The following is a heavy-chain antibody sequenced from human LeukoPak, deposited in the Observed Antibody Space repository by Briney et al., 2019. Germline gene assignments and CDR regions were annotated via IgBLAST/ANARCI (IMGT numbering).Heavy chain of an antibody. Sequence: PGRSLRLSCAASGFTFDDYAMHWVRQAPGKGLEWVSGISWNSGCIGYADSVKGRFTISRDNAKNSLYLQMNSLRAEDTALYYCAKASLAAAGKIDYWGQGTLVTVSS. CDR3: AKASLAAAGKIDY. CDR2: ISWNSGCI. D-gene: IGHD6-13*01. V-gene: IGHV3-9*01. J-gene: IGHJ4*02. CDR1: GFTFDDYA.